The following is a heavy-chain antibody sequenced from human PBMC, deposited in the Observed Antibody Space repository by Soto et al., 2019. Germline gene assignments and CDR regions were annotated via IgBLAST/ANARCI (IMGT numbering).Heavy chain of an antibody. V-gene: IGHV1-2*02. J-gene: IGHJ6*02. D-gene: IGHD6-13*01. CDR1: GFTFSAYY. CDR3: ARSLLDEYSSSWRSAYYGMDV. CDR2: INPNSGGT. Sequence: QVQLVQSGAEVKKPGASVKVSCKASGFTFSAYYIYWVRQAPGQGLEWIGWINPNSGGTNNAQKFQGRVTMTRDTSTSTLYMELSALIPDDTAVYYCARSLLDEYSSSWRSAYYGMDVWGQGTTVTVSS.